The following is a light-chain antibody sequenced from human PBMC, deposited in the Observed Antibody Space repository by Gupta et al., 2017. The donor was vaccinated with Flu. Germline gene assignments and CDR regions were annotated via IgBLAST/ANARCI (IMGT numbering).Light chain of an antibody. Sequence: VLTPPPSVPVSPGQTSTMTCGGNNIGRNSVHWYQQKPGPAPGLVVYDDNDRPSGIPERLSGSRSGTPATLAISRLRAEDEAEYYCTVWTSSPDREVFGGGTNMTVL. CDR2: DDN. CDR1: NIGRNS. J-gene: IGLJ2*01. CDR3: TVWTSSPDREV. V-gene: IGLV3-21*02.